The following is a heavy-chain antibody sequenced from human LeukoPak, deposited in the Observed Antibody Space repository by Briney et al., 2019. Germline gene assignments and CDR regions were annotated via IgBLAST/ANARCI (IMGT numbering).Heavy chain of an antibody. Sequence: SETLSLTCTVSGGSISTSNYYWGWIRQPPGKGLEWIGSIYYSGSTYYNPSLKSRVTISVDTSKNQFSLKLSSVTAADTAVYYCARDGTTVNDFDYWGQGTLVTVSS. CDR3: ARDGTTVNDFDY. CDR2: IYYSGST. V-gene: IGHV4-39*07. CDR1: GGSISTSNYY. J-gene: IGHJ4*02. D-gene: IGHD4-17*01.